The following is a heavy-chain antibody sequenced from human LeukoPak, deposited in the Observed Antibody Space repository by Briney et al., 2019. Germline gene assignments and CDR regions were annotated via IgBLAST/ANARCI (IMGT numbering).Heavy chain of an antibody. D-gene: IGHD2-2*01. CDR3: AKDDVPAFGTGYMDA. V-gene: IGHV3-23*01. CDR1: GFSFSSYE. J-gene: IGHJ6*03. CDR2: ISGSGGNT. Sequence: GGSLRLSCAASGFSFSSYEMNWVRQAPGKGLEWVSGISGSGGNTYYADSVKGRFTIYRDNSKNMLYVQMNSLRAEDTALYYCAKDDVPAFGTGYMDAWGKGTTVIVSS.